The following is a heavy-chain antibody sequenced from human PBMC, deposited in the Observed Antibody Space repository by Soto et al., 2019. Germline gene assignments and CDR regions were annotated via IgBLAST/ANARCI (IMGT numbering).Heavy chain of an antibody. V-gene: IGHV4-39*01. CDR2: IYYSGST. D-gene: IGHD6-13*01. Sequence: GSLRLSCTVSGGSISSSSYYWGWIRQPPGKGLEWIGSIYYSGSTYYNPSLKSRVTISVDTSKNQFSLKLSSVTAADTVVYYCARQSTYSSSWYDYWGQGTLVTVSS. CDR1: GGSISSSSYY. J-gene: IGHJ4*02. CDR3: ARQSTYSSSWYDY.